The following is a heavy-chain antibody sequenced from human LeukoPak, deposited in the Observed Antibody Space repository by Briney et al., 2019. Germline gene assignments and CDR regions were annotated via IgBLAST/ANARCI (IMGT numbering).Heavy chain of an antibody. CDR3: TRDRVAGF. Sequence: PGGSLRLFCAASGFILSRYWMSWVRQAPGKGLEWVAYIKPDGSEKYYVDSVKGRFTISRDNAKNSLYLQMDSLRDDDTAVYYCTRDRVAGFWGQGTLVAVSS. J-gene: IGHJ4*02. D-gene: IGHD6-19*01. CDR2: IKPDGSEK. V-gene: IGHV3-7*01. CDR1: GFILSRYW.